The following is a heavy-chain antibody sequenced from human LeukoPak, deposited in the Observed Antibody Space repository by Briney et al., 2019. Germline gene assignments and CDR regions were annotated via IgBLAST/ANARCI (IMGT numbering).Heavy chain of an antibody. Sequence: RTGGSLRLSCAASGFTFSSYAMSWVRQAPGKGLEWVSAISGSGGSTYYADSVKGRFTISRDNSKNTLYLQMNSLRAEDTAVYYCANPVTDPKNDIWGQGTMVTVSS. J-gene: IGHJ3*02. CDR3: ANPVTDPKNDI. V-gene: IGHV3-23*01. CDR1: GFTFSSYA. D-gene: IGHD2-21*02. CDR2: ISGSGGST.